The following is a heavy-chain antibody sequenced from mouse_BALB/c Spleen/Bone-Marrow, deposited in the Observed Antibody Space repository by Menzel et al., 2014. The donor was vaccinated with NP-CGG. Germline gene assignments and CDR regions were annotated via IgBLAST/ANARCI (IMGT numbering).Heavy chain of an antibody. CDR2: IYPGNSDT. J-gene: IGHJ4*01. CDR3: ASRGGYYAMDY. V-gene: IGHV1-12*01. CDR1: GYTFTSYN. Sequence: QVQLQQSGAELVKPGASVKMSCKASGYTFTSYNMHWVKQTPGQGLEWIGAIYPGNSDTSYNQKFKGKATLTADKSSSTAYMQPSSLTSEDSAVYYCASRGGYYAMDYWGQGTSVTVSS.